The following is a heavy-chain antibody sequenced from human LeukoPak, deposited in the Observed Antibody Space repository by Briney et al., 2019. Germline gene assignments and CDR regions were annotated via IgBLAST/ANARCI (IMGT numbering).Heavy chain of an antibody. J-gene: IGHJ4*02. V-gene: IGHV4-38-2*02. CDR2: IHYSGST. D-gene: IGHD4-23*01. CDR3: ARDRAGGDYFDY. Sequence: SETLSLTCSVSGYSISSAYCWGWIRQPPGKGLEWIATIHYSGSTYYNPSLKSRVTISLDTSKNQFSLKLNSVAAADTAVYYCARDRAGGDYFDYWGQGTLVTVSS. CDR1: GYSISSAYC.